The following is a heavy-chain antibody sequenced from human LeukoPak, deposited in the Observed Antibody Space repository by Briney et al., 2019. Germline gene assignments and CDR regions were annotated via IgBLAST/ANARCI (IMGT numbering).Heavy chain of an antibody. D-gene: IGHD3-10*01. Sequence: ASVKVSCKASGYTFTSYDINWVRQATGQGLGWMGWMNPNSGNTGYAQKFQGRVTITRNTSISTAYMELSRLRSDDTAVYYCARDRDYLGYYYMDVWGKGTTVTISS. CDR2: MNPNSGNT. CDR1: GYTFTSYD. V-gene: IGHV1-8*03. J-gene: IGHJ6*03. CDR3: ARDRDYLGYYYMDV.